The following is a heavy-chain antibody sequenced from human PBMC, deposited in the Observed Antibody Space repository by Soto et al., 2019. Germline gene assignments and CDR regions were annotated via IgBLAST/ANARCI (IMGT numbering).Heavy chain of an antibody. D-gene: IGHD3-10*01. Sequence: EVQLVESGGGLLQPGGSLRLSCAASGFTVSSTYMSWVRQAPGKGLEWVSIIFSSGESFYADSVKDRFTISRDSSDNTVYLQMNSLKAEDTAVYYCARGGIGMVRTFDHWGQGTLVTVSS. CDR3: ARGGIGMVRTFDH. V-gene: IGHV3-53*01. CDR2: IFSSGES. J-gene: IGHJ4*02. CDR1: GFTVSSTY.